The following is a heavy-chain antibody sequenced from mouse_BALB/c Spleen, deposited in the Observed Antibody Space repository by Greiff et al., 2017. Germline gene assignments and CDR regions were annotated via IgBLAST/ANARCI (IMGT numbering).Heavy chain of an antibody. CDR2: ISSGGST. J-gene: IGHJ3*01. CDR3: ARGDYDYAY. V-gene: IGHV5-6-5*01. D-gene: IGHD2-4*01. CDR1: GFTFSSYA. Sequence: EVKLMESGGGLVKPGGSLKLSCAASGFTFSSYAMSWVRQTPEKRLEWVASISSGGSTYYPDSVKGRFTISRDNARNILYLQMSSLRSEDTAMYYCARGDYDYAYWGQGTLVTVSA.